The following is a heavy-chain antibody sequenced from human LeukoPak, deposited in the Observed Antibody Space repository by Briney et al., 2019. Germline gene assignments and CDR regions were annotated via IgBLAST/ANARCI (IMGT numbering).Heavy chain of an antibody. J-gene: IGHJ4*02. V-gene: IGHV4-4*07. Sequence: PSETLSLTCVVSGGSISAYYWNWIRQPAGKGLEWIGRLHSSGEATSNPSLMSRATMSLDTSRNHFSLNLTSVTAADTAIYYCATMFGESSDFDHWGQGTLVTVSS. CDR3: ATMFGESSDFDH. CDR1: GGSISAYY. D-gene: IGHD3-10*02. CDR2: LHSSGEA.